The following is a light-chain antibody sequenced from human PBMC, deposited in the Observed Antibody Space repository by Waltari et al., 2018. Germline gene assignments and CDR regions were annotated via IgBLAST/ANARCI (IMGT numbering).Light chain of an antibody. J-gene: IGKJ4*02. CDR3: QKYNSAPPT. CDR2: AAS. Sequence: DIQVPQSPSSLSASVGDRVTITCRASQGISNYFAWYQQKPGKVPKLPIYAASTLQSGVPSRFSGSGSGTDFTLTISSLQPEDVATYCCQKYNSAPPTFGGGTKVEIK. CDR1: QGISNY. V-gene: IGKV1-27*01.